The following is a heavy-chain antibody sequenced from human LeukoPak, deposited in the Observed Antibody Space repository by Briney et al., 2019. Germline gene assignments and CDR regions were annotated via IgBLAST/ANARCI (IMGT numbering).Heavy chain of an antibody. V-gene: IGHV4-34*01. J-gene: IGHJ3*02. CDR2: INHSGST. CDR1: GGSFSGHY. CDR3: ARDSHPDAFDI. Sequence: PSETLSLTCAVYGGSFSGHYWSWIRQPPGKGLEWIGEINHSGSTNYNPSLKSRVTISVDTSKNQFSLKLSSVTAADTAVYYCARDSHPDAFDIWGQGTMVTVSS.